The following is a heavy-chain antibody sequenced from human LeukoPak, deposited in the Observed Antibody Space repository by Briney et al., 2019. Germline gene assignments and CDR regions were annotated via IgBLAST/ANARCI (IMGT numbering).Heavy chain of an antibody. CDR1: GYTFTTYD. D-gene: IGHD3-22*01. V-gene: IGHV1-8*01. CDR3: ARGLGDYYDTSTYYYAVPAH. Sequence: ASVKVSCKASGYTFTTYDITWVRQATGQGLEWMGWMNPNSGDTAYAQKFQGRVAMTRDTSISTAYMELSSLRSEDTAVYYCARGLGDYYDTSTYYYAVPAHWGQGTLVTVSS. J-gene: IGHJ4*02. CDR2: MNPNSGDT.